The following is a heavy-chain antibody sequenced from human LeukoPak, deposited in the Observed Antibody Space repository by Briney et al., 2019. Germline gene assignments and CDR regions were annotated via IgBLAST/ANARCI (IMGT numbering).Heavy chain of an antibody. CDR2: FDPEDGET. Sequence: ASVKVSCKVSGYTLTELSMHWVRQAPGKGLEWTGGFDPEDGETIYAQKFQGRVTMTEDTSTDTAYMELSSLRSEDTAVYYCATDLTQSGRGYYDYWGQGTLVTVSS. V-gene: IGHV1-24*01. CDR1: GYTLTELS. J-gene: IGHJ4*02. CDR3: ATDLTQSGRGYYDY. D-gene: IGHD3-22*01.